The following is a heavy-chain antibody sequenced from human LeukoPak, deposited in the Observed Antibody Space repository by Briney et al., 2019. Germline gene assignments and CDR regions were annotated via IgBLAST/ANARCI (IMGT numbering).Heavy chain of an antibody. CDR1: GLRFSSYW. V-gene: IGHV3-7*03. CDR3: ARDFRNLVGAFDI. Sequence: PGGSLRLSCAVSGLRFSSYWMTWVRQAPGKGLEWVGNIKHDGSEKHYVDSVKGRFTISRDNDKNSVYLQMNSLRAEDTAVYYCARDFRNLVGAFDIWGQGTMVTVSS. J-gene: IGHJ3*02. CDR2: IKHDGSEK. D-gene: IGHD2-15*01.